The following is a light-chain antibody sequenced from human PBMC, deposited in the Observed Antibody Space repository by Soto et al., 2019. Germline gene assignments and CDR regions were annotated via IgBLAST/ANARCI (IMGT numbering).Light chain of an antibody. CDR3: QQYDNPPPT. CDR2: DAS. J-gene: IGKJ5*01. CDR1: QDISNY. V-gene: IGKV1-33*01. Sequence: DTQMTQSPSSLSASVGDRVTITCQASQDISNYLNWYQQKPGKAPKLLIYDASNLETVVPSRFSGSGSGTDFTFTISSLQPEDVATYYCQQYDNPPPTFGRGTRLEIK.